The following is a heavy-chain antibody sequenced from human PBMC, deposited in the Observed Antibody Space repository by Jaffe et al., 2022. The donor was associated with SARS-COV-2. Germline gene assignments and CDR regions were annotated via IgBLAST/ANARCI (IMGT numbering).Heavy chain of an antibody. CDR3: VRDRYSYGFSGFLDY. Sequence: QVQLVQSGAEVKKPGSSVKVSCKASGGTFSEHAFTWVRQAPGQGLEWMGGIIPIFAKPHYAQKFQDRITITADESTTTAYMELSSLRSEDTAVYYCVRDRYSYGFSGFLDYWGQGTLVTVSS. J-gene: IGHJ4*02. CDR1: GGTFSEHA. V-gene: IGHV1-69*01. CDR2: IIPIFAKP. D-gene: IGHD5-18*01.